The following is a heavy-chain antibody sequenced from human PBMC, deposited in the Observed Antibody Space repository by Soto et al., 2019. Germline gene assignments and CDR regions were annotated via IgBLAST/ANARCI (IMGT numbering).Heavy chain of an antibody. D-gene: IGHD3-9*01. V-gene: IGHV4-59*08. CDR3: ARGFAIDWYTYYFDY. CDR2: ISYSGAT. J-gene: IGHJ4*02. Sequence: SETLSLTCTFSGASISGYLWSWIRQSPGKGLECLGYISYSGATNYNPSLKSRVTMSIDTSKNQFSLQLNSVTAADTAVYYCARGFAIDWYTYYFDYWGQGPLVTVS. CDR1: GASISGYL.